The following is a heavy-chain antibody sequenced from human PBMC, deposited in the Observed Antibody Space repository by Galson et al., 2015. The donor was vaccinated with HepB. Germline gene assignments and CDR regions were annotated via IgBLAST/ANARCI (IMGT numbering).Heavy chain of an antibody. V-gene: IGHV3-23*01. J-gene: IGHJ4*02. CDR3: AKGSYSGYDWGYFDY. Sequence: SLRLSCAASGFTFRSYAMSWVRQAPGKGLEWVSAISGSGGSTYYADSVKGRFTISRDNSKNTLYLQMNSLRAEDTAVYYCAKGSYSGYDWGYFDYWGQGTLVTVSS. CDR1: GFTFRSYA. D-gene: IGHD5-12*01. CDR2: ISGSGGST.